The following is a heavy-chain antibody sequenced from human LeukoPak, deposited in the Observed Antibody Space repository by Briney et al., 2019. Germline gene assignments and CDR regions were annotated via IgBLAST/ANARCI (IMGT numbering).Heavy chain of an antibody. Sequence: QPGRSLRLSCAASGFTFSSYGMHWVRQAPGKGLEWVAVISYDGSNKYYADSVKGRFTISRDNPKNTLYLQMNSLRAEDTAVYYCAKEKGSAAVYYYGMDVWGQGTTVTVSS. D-gene: IGHD2-2*01. CDR2: ISYDGSNK. CDR3: AKEKGSAAVYYYGMDV. CDR1: GFTFSSYG. J-gene: IGHJ6*02. V-gene: IGHV3-30*18.